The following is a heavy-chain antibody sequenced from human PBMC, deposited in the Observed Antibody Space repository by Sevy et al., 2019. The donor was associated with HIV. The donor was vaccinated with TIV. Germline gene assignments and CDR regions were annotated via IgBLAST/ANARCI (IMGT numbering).Heavy chain of an antibody. D-gene: IGHD3-22*01. J-gene: IGHJ4*02. CDR1: GFTFSSYE. Sequence: GGSLRLSCAASGFTFSSYEMNWVRQAPGKGLEWVSYISSSGSTLYYADSVKGRFTISRDNAKNSLYLQMNSLRAEDTAVYYCARDRSGSSGYYVNYFDYWGQGTLVIVSS. CDR2: ISSSGSTL. V-gene: IGHV3-48*03. CDR3: ARDRSGSSGYYVNYFDY.